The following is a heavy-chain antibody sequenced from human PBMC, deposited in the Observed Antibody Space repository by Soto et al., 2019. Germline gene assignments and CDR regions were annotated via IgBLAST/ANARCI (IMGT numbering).Heavy chain of an antibody. Sequence: GGSLRLSCAASGFTFSSYAMSWVRQAPGKGLEWVSAISGGGDDTYFADSVKGRFTISRDNSKNTLYLQMNSLRAEDTAVYYCAKGHYYDNSGYVDFWGQGTLVTVSS. D-gene: IGHD3-22*01. CDR3: AKGHYYDNSGYVDF. CDR1: GFTFSSYA. V-gene: IGHV3-23*01. J-gene: IGHJ4*02. CDR2: ISGGGDDT.